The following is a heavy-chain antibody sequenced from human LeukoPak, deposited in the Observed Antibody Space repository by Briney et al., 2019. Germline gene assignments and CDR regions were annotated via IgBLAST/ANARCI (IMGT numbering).Heavy chain of an antibody. CDR2: IYYSGSA. V-gene: IGHV4-61*01. J-gene: IGHJ4*02. CDR1: GASVSSSNYY. Sequence: PSETLSLTCTVSGASVSSSNYYWSWIRQPPGKGLEWIGYIYYSGSANYNPSLKSRVTISVDTSKNQFSLKLSSVTAADTAVYYCANYDGAPRSWGQGTLVTVSS. CDR3: ANYDGAPRS. D-gene: IGHD3-16*01.